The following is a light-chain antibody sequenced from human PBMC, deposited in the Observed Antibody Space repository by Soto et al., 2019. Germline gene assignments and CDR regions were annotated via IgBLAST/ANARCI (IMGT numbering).Light chain of an antibody. Sequence: EIVLTQSPGTLSLSPGERATLSCRASQTVSNNYLAWYQQKPGQAPRLLIYGASTRATGIPDRFSGVGSETDFTLIISRLEPEDFAGYYGQQYGRSPSWAFGQGTKVEI. CDR3: QQYGRSPSWA. CDR1: QTVSNNY. J-gene: IGKJ1*01. CDR2: GAS. V-gene: IGKV3-20*01.